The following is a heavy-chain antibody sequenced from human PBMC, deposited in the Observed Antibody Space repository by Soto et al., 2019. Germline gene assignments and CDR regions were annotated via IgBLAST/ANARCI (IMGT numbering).Heavy chain of an antibody. CDR2: ISYDGSNK. CDR1: GFTFSSYA. J-gene: IGHJ6*03. V-gene: IGHV3-30*04. Sequence: GGSLRLSCAASGFTFSSYAMHWVRQAPGKGLEWVAVISYDGSNKYYADSMKGRITISRDNSKNSLYLQMNSLRAEDTAVYYCARISYYYYYMDVWGKGTTVTVSS. CDR3: ARISYYYYYMDV.